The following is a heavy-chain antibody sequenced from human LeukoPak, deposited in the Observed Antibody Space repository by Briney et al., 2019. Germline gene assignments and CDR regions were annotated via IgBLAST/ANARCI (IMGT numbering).Heavy chain of an antibody. J-gene: IGHJ4*02. V-gene: IGHV4-31*03. D-gene: IGHD3-10*01. CDR2: IYYSGST. CDR3: ARGSRGSGSYYATFFDY. CDR1: GGSISSSSYY. Sequence: SETLSLTCTVSGGSISSSSYYWSWIRQHPGKGLEWIGYIYYSGSTYYNPSLKSRVTISVDTSKNQFSLKLSSVTAADTAVYYCARGSRGSGSYYATFFDYWGQGTLVTVSS.